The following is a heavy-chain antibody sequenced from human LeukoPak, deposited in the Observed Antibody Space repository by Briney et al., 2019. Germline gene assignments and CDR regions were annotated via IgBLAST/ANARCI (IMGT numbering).Heavy chain of an antibody. V-gene: IGHV4-59*12. J-gene: IGHJ4*02. CDR3: ARAPEPPRLVQAKTRFDY. D-gene: IGHD6-19*01. CDR2: IYYGGRT. CDR1: GGSISSYY. Sequence: SETLSLTCTVSGGSISSYYWNWIRQPPGKGLEYIGYIYYGGRTNYNPSLKSRVTISVDTSKNQFSLKLSSVTAADTAVYYCARAPEPPRLVQAKTRFDYWGQGTLVTVSS.